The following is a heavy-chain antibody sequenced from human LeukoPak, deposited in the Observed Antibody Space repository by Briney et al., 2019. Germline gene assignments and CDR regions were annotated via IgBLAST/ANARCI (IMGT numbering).Heavy chain of an antibody. J-gene: IGHJ4*02. Sequence: SETLSLTCAVYRGSFSGYYWSWIRQPPGKGLEWIGEINHSGSTNYNPSLKSRVTISVDASKNQFSLKLSSVTTADTAVYYCARGPRIAARRGFDYWGQGTLVTVSS. D-gene: IGHD6-6*01. CDR2: INHSGST. CDR1: RGSFSGYY. V-gene: IGHV4-34*01. CDR3: ARGPRIAARRGFDY.